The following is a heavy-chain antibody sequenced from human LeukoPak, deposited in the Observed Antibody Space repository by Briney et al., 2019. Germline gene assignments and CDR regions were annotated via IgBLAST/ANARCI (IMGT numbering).Heavy chain of an antibody. CDR2: ISFDGTNK. CDR3: ARDERNHHDSSGYYTRAGVDY. V-gene: IGHV3-30-3*01. CDR1: GFTFSRYA. J-gene: IGHJ4*02. Sequence: PGGSLRLSCAASGFTFSRYAVHWVRQAPGKGLEWVALISFDGTNKYYADSVKGRFSISRDNSKNTLYLQMNSLRAEDTAVYFCARDERNHHDSSGYYTRAGVDYWGQGTLVTVSS. D-gene: IGHD3-22*01.